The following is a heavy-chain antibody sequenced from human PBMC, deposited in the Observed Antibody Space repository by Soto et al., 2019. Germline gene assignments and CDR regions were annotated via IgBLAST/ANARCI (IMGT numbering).Heavy chain of an antibody. CDR1: GFSLTTSGVG. Sequence: QITLNESGPTVVRPTETLTLTCRFSGFSLTTSGVGVGWIRQSPGKAPEWLALIYWDDDKRYSASLQSRLTTTKDTSKNQVVLTVSVLDPTDTATYYCAHRVLRTVFGLVTTTAIYFDFWGQGTPVAVSS. D-gene: IGHD3-3*01. CDR2: IYWDDDK. J-gene: IGHJ4*02. V-gene: IGHV2-5*02. CDR3: AHRVLRTVFGLVTTTAIYFDF.